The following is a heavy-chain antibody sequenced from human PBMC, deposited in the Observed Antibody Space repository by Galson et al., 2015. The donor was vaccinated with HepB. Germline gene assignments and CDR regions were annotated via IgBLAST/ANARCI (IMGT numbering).Heavy chain of an antibody. CDR3: AGPNNWNDVDQSGEDYYGMDV. V-gene: IGHV3-53*01. CDR2: IYSGGST. J-gene: IGHJ6*02. D-gene: IGHD1-1*01. Sequence: SLRLSCAASGFTVSSNYMSWVRQAPGKGLEWVSDIYSGGSTDYADSVKGRFTISRDNSKNTLYLQMNSLRAEDTAVYYCAGPNNWNDVDQSGEDYYGMDVWAKGPRSPSP. CDR1: GFTVSSNY.